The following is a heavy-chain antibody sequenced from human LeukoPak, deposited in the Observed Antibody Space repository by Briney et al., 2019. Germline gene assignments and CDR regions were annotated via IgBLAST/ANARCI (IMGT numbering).Heavy chain of an antibody. D-gene: IGHD3-22*01. Sequence: ASVKVSCKASGYTFTGYYMHWVRQAPGQGLEWMGWINPNSGGTNYAQKFQGRVTMTRDTSISTAYMELSRLRSDDTAVYYCARDIRSLLDRYYYDNSGYYYRFVAFDIWGQGTMVTVSS. CDR3: ARDIRSLLDRYYYDNSGYYYRFVAFDI. CDR1: GYTFTGYY. CDR2: INPNSGGT. V-gene: IGHV1-2*02. J-gene: IGHJ3*02.